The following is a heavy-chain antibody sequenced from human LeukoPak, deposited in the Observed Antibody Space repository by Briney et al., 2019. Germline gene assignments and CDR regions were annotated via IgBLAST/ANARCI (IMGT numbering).Heavy chain of an antibody. D-gene: IGHD3-10*01. CDR3: ARHYGP. J-gene: IGHJ4*02. CDR1: GGSIGGGNTN. Sequence: SETLPLTGTVSGGSIGGGNTNGGGTARPPGKGLEWIGSIYDSGSTYYNPSLKSRVTISVDTSKNQFSLKLNSVTAADTAVYYCARHYGPWGQGTLVTVSS. CDR2: IYDSGST. V-gene: IGHV4-39*01.